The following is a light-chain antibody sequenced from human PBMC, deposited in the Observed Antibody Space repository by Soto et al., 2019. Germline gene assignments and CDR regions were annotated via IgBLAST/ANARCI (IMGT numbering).Light chain of an antibody. CDR1: QGIGDT. CDR2: DTS. CDR3: QQRSNWPGT. Sequence: EIVLTQSPATLSLSPGERATLSCRASQGIGDTLAWYQHKPGQTPRLLIYDTSTRATGVPARFSGSRSGTEFTLTINSLQSEDFAVYYCQQRSNWPGTFGPGTKVDIK. J-gene: IGKJ3*01. V-gene: IGKV3-11*01.